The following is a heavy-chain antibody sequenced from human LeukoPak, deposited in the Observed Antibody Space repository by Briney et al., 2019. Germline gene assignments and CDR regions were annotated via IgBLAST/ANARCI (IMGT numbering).Heavy chain of an antibody. CDR3: ARRSLLRTTVVMRGGFDY. CDR1: GGSISSSSFY. J-gene: IGHJ4*02. V-gene: IGHV4-39*07. Sequence: PSETLSLTCSVSGGSISSSSFYWGWIRQPPGKGLEWIGSISYTGSTYYNPSLKSRVTISVDTSKNQFSLKLSSVTAADTAVYYCARRSLLRTTVVMRGGFDYWGQGTLVTVSS. CDR2: ISYTGST. D-gene: IGHD4-23*01.